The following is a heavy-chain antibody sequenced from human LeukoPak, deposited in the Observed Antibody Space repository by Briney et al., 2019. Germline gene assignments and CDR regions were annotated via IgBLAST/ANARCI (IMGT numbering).Heavy chain of an antibody. Sequence: GGSLRLSCAASGFTFSTYGMHWVRQAPGKGLEWVAVTAFNGSNNDYVTSYANSVKGRFTISRDNSKNTLYLQMSSLRAEDTAVYYCARDEGSGWRGTVRFWGQGTMLIVSS. CDR3: ARDEGSGWRGTVRF. CDR1: GFTFSTYG. D-gene: IGHD6-19*01. CDR2: TAFNGSNNDYVT. V-gene: IGHV3-30*03. J-gene: IGHJ3*01.